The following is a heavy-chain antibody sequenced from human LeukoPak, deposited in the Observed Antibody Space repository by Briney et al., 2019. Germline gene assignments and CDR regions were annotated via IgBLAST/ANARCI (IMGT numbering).Heavy chain of an antibody. CDR1: XXXFXXXX. V-gene: IGHV1-18*01. CDR3: ARASFGSYYEDY. D-gene: IGHD1-26*01. CDR2: ISAYNGNT. Sequence: KXSCXXXXXXFXXXXISWVRQAPGQGLEWMGWISAYNGNTNYAQKLQGRVTMTTDTSTSTAYMELRSLRSDDTAVYYCARASFGSYYEDYWGQGTLVTVSS. J-gene: IGHJ4*02.